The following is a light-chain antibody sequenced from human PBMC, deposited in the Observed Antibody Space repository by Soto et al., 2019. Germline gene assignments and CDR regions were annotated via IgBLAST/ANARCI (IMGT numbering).Light chain of an antibody. CDR3: QQYGSSPPNT. J-gene: IGKJ2*01. Sequence: EVVLTQSPGTLSLSPGERATLSCRASQTVSNNYLAWYQQKPGQAPRLLIFGSSDRATGIPDRFSGRGSGTDFTLTISRLEPEDFAVYYCQQYGSSPPNTFGQGTKLEIK. CDR2: GSS. CDR1: QTVSNNY. V-gene: IGKV3-20*01.